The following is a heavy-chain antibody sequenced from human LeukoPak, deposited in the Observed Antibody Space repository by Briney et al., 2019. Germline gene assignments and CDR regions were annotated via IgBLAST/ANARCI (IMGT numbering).Heavy chain of an antibody. CDR3: ARQKFLIAAAAVFDY. V-gene: IGHV4-39*01. CDR2: IYYTGST. CDR1: GDSISSSSYY. J-gene: IGHJ4*02. Sequence: ASETLSLTCTVSGDSISSSSYYWGWIRQPPGKGLEWIGSIYYTGSTNYNPSLKSRDTISVDTSKNQFSLKLSSVTAADTAVYYCARQKFLIAAAAVFDYWGQGTLVTVSS. D-gene: IGHD6-13*01.